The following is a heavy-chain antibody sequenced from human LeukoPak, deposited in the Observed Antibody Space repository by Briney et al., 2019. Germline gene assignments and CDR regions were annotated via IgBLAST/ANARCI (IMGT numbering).Heavy chain of an antibody. CDR3: ARGRQLLVVAGRRGFDY. CDR1: GFTFSSYG. CDR2: IWYDGSNK. J-gene: IGHJ4*02. D-gene: IGHD2-15*01. V-gene: IGHV3-33*01. Sequence: GGSLRLSCAASGFTFSSYGMHWVRQAPGKGLEWVAVIWYDGSNKYYADSVKGRFTISRDNSKNTLYLQMNSLRAEDTAVYYCARGRQLLVVAGRRGFDYWGQGTLVTVSS.